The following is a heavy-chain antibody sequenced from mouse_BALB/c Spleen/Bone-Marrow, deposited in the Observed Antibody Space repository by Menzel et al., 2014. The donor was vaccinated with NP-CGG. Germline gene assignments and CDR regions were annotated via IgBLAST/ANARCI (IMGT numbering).Heavy chain of an antibody. CDR2: IDPSDSXT. CDR3: TRWGTTVVAYYAMDY. V-gene: IGHV1S127*01. Sequence: QVQLQQSGAELVKPGASVKMSCKASGYTFTSYWMHWVKQRPGQGLEWIGVIDPSDSXTSYNQKFKGKATLTVDTSSSTAYMQLSSLTSEDSAVYYCTRWGTTVVAYYAMDYWGQGTSVTVSS. CDR1: GYTFTSYW. D-gene: IGHD1-1*01. J-gene: IGHJ4*01.